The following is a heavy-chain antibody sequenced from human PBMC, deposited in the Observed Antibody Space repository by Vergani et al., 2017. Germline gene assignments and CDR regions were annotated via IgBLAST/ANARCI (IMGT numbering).Heavy chain of an antibody. CDR3: ARDVPGKGGD. D-gene: IGHD3-16*01. J-gene: IGHJ4*02. V-gene: IGHV1-69*04. CDR2: IIPILGIA. CDR1: GGTFSSYA. Sequence: QVQLVQSGAEVKKPGSSVKVSCKASGGTFSSYAISWVRQAPGQGLEWMGRIIPILGIANYAQKFQGRVTITADKSTSTASMELSSLRSEDTAVYYCARDVPGKGGDWGQGTLVTVSS.